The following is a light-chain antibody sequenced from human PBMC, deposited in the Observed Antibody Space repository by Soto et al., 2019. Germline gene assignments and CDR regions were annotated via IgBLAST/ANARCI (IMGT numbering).Light chain of an antibody. CDR2: DAS. CDR3: QQYSSSGT. CDR1: QSVSSD. Sequence: EIVLTQSPAALSLSPGERATRSCRASQSVSSDLAWYQQKPGQAPRLLIYDASTRATGIPDRFSGGGSGTDFTLTISRLEPEDFATYYCQQYSSSGTFGQGTKVDI. V-gene: IGKV3-20*01. J-gene: IGKJ1*01.